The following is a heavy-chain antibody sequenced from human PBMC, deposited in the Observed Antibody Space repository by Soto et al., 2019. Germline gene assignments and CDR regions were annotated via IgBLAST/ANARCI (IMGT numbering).Heavy chain of an antibody. CDR3: ATYQDPYYYGMDV. CDR1: GYIFTTYW. V-gene: IGHV5-51*01. J-gene: IGHJ6*02. D-gene: IGHD2-2*01. CDR2: IYPIDSDT. Sequence: GESLKISCKGSGYIFTTYWIGWVRQMPGKGLEWMGIIYPIDSDTKYSPSFEGQVTVSVDKSISTAYLQWSSLKASDTAMYYCATYQDPYYYGMDVWGQGTTVTVSS.